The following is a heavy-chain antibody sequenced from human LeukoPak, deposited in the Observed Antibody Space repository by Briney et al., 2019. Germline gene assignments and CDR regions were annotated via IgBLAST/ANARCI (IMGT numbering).Heavy chain of an antibody. CDR1: GFTFSSYG. CDR2: ISYDGSNK. V-gene: IGHV3-30*03. CDR3: ARVLYSSSWSDY. J-gene: IGHJ4*02. D-gene: IGHD6-13*01. Sequence: GGSLRLSCAASGFTFSSYGMHWVRQAPGKGLEWVAVISYDGSNKYYADSVMGRFTISRDNSKNTLYLQMNSLRAEDTAVYYCARVLYSSSWSDYWGQGTLVTVSS.